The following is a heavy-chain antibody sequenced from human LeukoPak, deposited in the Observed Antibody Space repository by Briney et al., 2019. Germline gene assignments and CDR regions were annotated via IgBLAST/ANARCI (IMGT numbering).Heavy chain of an antibody. Sequence: PGGSLRLSCAASGFTFSGSAMHWVRRASGKGLEWDGRIRSKANSYATAYAASVKGRFTISRDDSKNTAYLQMNSLKTEDTAVYYCTAYITYDYWGQGTLVTVSS. D-gene: IGHD4-11*01. CDR1: GFTFSGSA. CDR3: TAYITYDY. CDR2: IRSKANSYAT. J-gene: IGHJ4*02. V-gene: IGHV3-73*01.